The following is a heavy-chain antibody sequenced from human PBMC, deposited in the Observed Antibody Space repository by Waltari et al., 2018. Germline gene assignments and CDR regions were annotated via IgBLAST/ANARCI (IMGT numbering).Heavy chain of an antibody. CDR3: ARDHYYSKDG. J-gene: IGHJ6*04. V-gene: IGHV3-74*01. Sequence: EVQLVESGGGLGQPGGSLRLSCEPSGFIFSTSWMHGVRHAPGKGLVWVSRIDYGEWSDKSYADCVKGRFTISRDNAKNTLYLQMSSLRAEDTGVYDCARDHYYSKDGWGTGTTVTVSS. CDR2: IDYGEWSDK. CDR1: GFIFSTSW.